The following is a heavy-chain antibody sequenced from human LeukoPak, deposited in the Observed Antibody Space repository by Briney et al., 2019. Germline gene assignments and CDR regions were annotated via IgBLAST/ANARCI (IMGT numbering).Heavy chain of an antibody. CDR3: ARVIGLLWFGESGAFDI. CDR1: GFTVSSNY. CDR2: IYSGGST. Sequence: PGGSLRLSCAASGFTVSSNYMSWVRQAPGKGLEWVSVIYSGGSTYYADSVKGRFTISRDNSKNTLYLQMNSLRAEDTAVYYCARVIGLLWFGESGAFDIWGRGTMVTVSS. J-gene: IGHJ3*02. V-gene: IGHV3-66*01. D-gene: IGHD3-10*01.